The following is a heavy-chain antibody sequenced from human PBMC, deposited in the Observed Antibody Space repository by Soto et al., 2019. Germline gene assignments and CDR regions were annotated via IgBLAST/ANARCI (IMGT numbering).Heavy chain of an antibody. CDR2: IYWDDDK. CDR1: GFSLSTSGVG. Sequence: SGPTLVNPTQTLTMTCTFSGFSLSTSGVGVGWIRQPPGKALEWLALIYWDDDKRYSPSLKSRLTITKDTSKNQVVLTMTNMDPVDTATYYCAHRLRDSSSWPVYFDYWGQGTLVTVSS. D-gene: IGHD6-13*01. J-gene: IGHJ4*02. CDR3: AHRLRDSSSWPVYFDY. V-gene: IGHV2-5*02.